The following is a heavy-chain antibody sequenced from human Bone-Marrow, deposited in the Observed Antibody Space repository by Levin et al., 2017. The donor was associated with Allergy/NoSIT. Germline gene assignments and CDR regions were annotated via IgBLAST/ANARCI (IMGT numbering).Heavy chain of an antibody. J-gene: IGHJ2*01. D-gene: IGHD6-13*01. Sequence: GESLKISCAASGFTFSSYWMSWVRQAPGKGLEWVANIKQDGSEKYYVDSVKGRFTISRDNAKNSLYLQMNSLRAEDTAVYYCARDQRVAAWYFDLWGRGTLVTVSS. CDR3: ARDQRVAAWYFDL. V-gene: IGHV3-7*01. CDR2: IKQDGSEK. CDR1: GFTFSSYW.